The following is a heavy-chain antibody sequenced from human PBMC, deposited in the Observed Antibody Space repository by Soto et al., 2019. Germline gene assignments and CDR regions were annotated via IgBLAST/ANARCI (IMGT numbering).Heavy chain of an antibody. Sequence: SVKVSCKASGGTFSSYAISWVRQAPGQGLEWMGGIIPIFGTANYAQKFQGRVTITADKSTSTAYMELSSLRSEDTAVYYCARAFLDGYKPGTSDYWGQGNLVTVSS. CDR3: ARAFLDGYKPGTSDY. V-gene: IGHV1-69*06. J-gene: IGHJ4*02. CDR1: GGTFSSYA. CDR2: IIPIFGTA. D-gene: IGHD3-3*02.